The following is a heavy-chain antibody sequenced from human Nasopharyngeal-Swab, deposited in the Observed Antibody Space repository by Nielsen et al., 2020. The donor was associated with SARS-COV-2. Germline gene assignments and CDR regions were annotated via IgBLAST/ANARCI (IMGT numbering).Heavy chain of an antibody. Sequence: GESLKISCAASGFIFSDQYMSWMRQAPGKGLEWLSYMSNDSYVIKYADSVKGRFTVSRDNAKNSLYLQMNSLTPEDTAMYYCARDAGWGGKYGPNWFDPWGQGTLVTVSS. CDR1: GFIFSDQY. CDR3: ARDAGWGGKYGPNWFDP. D-gene: IGHD1-26*01. J-gene: IGHJ5*02. CDR2: MSNDSYVI. V-gene: IGHV3-11*04.